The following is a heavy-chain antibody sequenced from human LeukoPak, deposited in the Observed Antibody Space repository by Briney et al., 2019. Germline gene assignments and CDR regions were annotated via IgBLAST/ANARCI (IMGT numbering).Heavy chain of an antibody. CDR2: INPNSGGT. CDR1: GYTFTGYY. J-gene: IGHJ6*03. V-gene: IGHV1-2*06. D-gene: IGHD6-19*01. CDR3: AREGSGWYGAGVYYYMDV. Sequence: ASVKVSCKASGYTFTGYYMHWVRQAPGQGLEWMGRINPNSGGTNYAQKFQGRVTMTRDTSISTAYVELSRLRSDDTAVYYCAREGSGWYGAGVYYYMDVWDKGTTVTVSS.